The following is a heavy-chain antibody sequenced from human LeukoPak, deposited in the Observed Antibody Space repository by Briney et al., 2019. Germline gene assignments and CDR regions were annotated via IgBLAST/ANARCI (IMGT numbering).Heavy chain of an antibody. J-gene: IGHJ4*02. Sequence: SETLSLTCAVYGGSFSGYYWSWIRQPPGKGLEWIGEINHSGSTNYNPSLKSRVTISVGTSKNQFSLKLSSVTAADTAVYYCARNPTLNSTLFFDYWGQGTLVTVSS. CDR3: ARNPTLNSTLFFDY. D-gene: IGHD2/OR15-2a*01. CDR1: GGSFSGYY. CDR2: INHSGST. V-gene: IGHV4-34*01.